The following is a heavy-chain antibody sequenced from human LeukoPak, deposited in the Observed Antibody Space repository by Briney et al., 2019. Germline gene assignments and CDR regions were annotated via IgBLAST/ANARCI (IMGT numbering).Heavy chain of an antibody. D-gene: IGHD3-10*01. CDR1: GGSISSYY. CDR2: IYHSGST. Sequence: KPSETLSLTCTVSGGSISSYYWSWIRQPPGKGLEWIGSIYHSGSTYYNPSLRSRVTISVDTSKNQFSLKLSSVTAADTAVYYCARRVSRWFGELSRFDYWGQGTLVTVSS. CDR3: ARRVSRWFGELSRFDY. J-gene: IGHJ4*02. V-gene: IGHV4-59*04.